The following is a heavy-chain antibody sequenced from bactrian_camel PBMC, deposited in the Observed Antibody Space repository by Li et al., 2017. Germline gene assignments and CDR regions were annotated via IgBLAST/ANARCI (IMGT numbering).Heavy chain of an antibody. J-gene: IGHJ6*01. CDR3: AARGPTYGCYSASAEADFRY. CDR1: GDMDATHC. Sequence: HVQLVESGGGSVQAGGSLRLSCTASGDMDATHCMGWFRQAPGKDREGVGSIKYDGSIKYAEAVKGRFTISQDDAKKTLYLQMNSLKPEDTAMYYCAARGPTYGCYSASAEADFRYWGQGTQVTVS. V-gene: IGHV3S63*01. CDR2: IKYDGSI. D-gene: IGHD3*01.